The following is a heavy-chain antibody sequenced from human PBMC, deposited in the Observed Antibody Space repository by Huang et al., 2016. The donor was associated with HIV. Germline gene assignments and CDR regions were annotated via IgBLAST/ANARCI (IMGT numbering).Heavy chain of an antibody. D-gene: IGHD3-10*01. Sequence: QLLLQESGPGLVKPSEALALTCAVSGGSIRSSDYHWGWIRQPPGKGLEWSGSIYYKGSTHYRPSRKSRVTIAVDTSKNLFFLNLTSMTAADTAVYYCARHREGPVAYYSGWGSHLNYMDVWGRGRTVVVSS. J-gene: IGHJ6*03. CDR3: ARHREGPVAYYSGWGSHLNYMDV. CDR2: IYYKGST. CDR1: GGSIRSSDYH. V-gene: IGHV4-39*01.